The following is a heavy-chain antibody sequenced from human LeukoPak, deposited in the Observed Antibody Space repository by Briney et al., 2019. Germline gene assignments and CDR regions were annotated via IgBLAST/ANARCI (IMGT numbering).Heavy chain of an antibody. V-gene: IGHV4-59*08. CDR1: GVSITSYY. D-gene: IGHD4-17*01. CDR3: ARLLPRGYGGRPGWFDP. J-gene: IGHJ5*02. CDR2: VYYTGST. Sequence: PSETLSLTCTVSGVSITSYYWSWIRQPPGKGLEWIGYVYYTGSTIYNPSLKSRVTISVDTSKNQFSLKLSSVTAADTAVYYCARLLPRGYGGRPGWFDPWGQGTLVTVSS.